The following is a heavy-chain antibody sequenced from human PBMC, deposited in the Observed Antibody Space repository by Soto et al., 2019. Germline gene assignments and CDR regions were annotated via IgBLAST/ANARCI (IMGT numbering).Heavy chain of an antibody. V-gene: IGHV3-11*01. J-gene: IGHJ4*02. CDR2: TSNSGSAI. D-gene: IGHD6-13*01. CDR1: GFTFSDYY. Sequence: GGSLRLSCAASGFTFSDYYMSWIRQAPGKGLEWVSYTSNSGSAIYYADSVKGRFTISRDNAKNSLYLQMNSLRAEDTAVYYCARALGYSSRWYYFDYWGQGTLVTVSS. CDR3: ARALGYSSRWYYFDY.